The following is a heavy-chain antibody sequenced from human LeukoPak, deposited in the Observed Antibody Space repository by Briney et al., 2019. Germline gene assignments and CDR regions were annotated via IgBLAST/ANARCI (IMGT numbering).Heavy chain of an antibody. CDR1: GFTFDDYA. V-gene: IGHV3-9*03. Sequence: GGSLRLSCAASGFTFDDYAMHWVRQAPGKGLEWVSGISWNSGSIGYADSVKGRFTISRDNAKNSLYLQMNSLRAEDMALYYCTTGYSSGWQWGPFDYWGQGTLVTVPS. D-gene: IGHD6-19*01. CDR2: ISWNSGSI. J-gene: IGHJ4*02. CDR3: TTGYSSGWQWGPFDY.